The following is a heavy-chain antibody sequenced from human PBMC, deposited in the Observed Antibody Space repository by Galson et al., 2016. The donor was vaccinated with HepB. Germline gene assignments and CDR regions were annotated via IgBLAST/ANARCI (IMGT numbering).Heavy chain of an antibody. CDR1: RFTFSNFW. CDR3: TTYRGHTWSFFDY. D-gene: IGHD1-26*01. V-gene: IGHV3-7*01. J-gene: IGHJ4*02. CDR2: IHRGGSET. Sequence: SLRLSCAASRFTFSNFWMVWVRQAPGKGLEWVANIHRGGSETNYADSVKGRFTISRDNAKNSLYLQMNNLRAEDTATYYCTTYRGHTWSFFDYWGQGTLVTVSS.